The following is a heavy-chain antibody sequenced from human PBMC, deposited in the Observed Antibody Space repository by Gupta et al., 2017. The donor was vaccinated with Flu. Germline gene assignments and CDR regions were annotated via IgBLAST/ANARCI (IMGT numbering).Heavy chain of an antibody. J-gene: IGHJ4*01. Sequence: VRKARGKGMDWVSRINLKSGIIDYENYVKGRFTISGEIARKSLYLEKNSLRPGDTALYYGAEDMELTGATVDHWGQGTMVTVSS. V-gene: IGHV3-9*01. D-gene: IGHD1-7*01. CDR3: AEDMELTGATVDH. CDR2: INLKSGII.